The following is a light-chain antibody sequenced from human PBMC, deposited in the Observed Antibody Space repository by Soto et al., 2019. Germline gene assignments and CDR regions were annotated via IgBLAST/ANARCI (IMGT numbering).Light chain of an antibody. CDR3: QQYNNWPFT. Sequence: EIVMTQSPATLSVSQGERATLSCRASQSVSSNLAWYQQKPGQAPRLLIYGASTRATGIPARFSGSGSGTEFTLTISSLQSEDCAVYYCQQYNNWPFTFGPVTKVDIK. V-gene: IGKV3-15*01. J-gene: IGKJ3*01. CDR2: GAS. CDR1: QSVSSN.